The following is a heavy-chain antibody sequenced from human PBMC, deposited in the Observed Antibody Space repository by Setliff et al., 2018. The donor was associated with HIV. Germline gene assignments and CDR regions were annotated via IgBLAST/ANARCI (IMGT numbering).Heavy chain of an antibody. V-gene: IGHV1-2*02. D-gene: IGHD1-7*01. CDR3: ARAYSANYRGGGHFDY. CDR2: INPKSGAT. CDR1: GYTFTDYF. Sequence: ASVKVSCKTSGYTFTDYFIHWVRQAPGQGLEWMGWINPKSGATNFAQKFQVRVTMTRDTSINTAYMEVNSLRSDDTAICYCARAYSANYRGGGHFDYWGQGTLVTVSS. J-gene: IGHJ4*02.